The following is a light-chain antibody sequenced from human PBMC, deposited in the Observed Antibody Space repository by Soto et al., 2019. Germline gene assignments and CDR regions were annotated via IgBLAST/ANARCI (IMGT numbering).Light chain of an antibody. CDR1: QGISSY. J-gene: IGKJ2*01. CDR2: AAS. CDR3: QQLNSYPLT. V-gene: IGKV1-9*01. Sequence: DIQLTQSPSFLSASVGDRVTITCRASQGISSYLAWYQQKPGKAPTLLIYAASTLQSGVPSRFSGSGSGTEFTLTISSLQPEDFATYYCQQLNSYPLTFGQGTKLEFK.